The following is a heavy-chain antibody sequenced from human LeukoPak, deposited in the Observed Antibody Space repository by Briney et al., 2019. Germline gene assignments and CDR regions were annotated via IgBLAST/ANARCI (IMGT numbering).Heavy chain of an antibody. CDR2: IKQDGSEK. J-gene: IGHJ3*02. Sequence: PGGSLRLSCAASGFTFSSYAMSWVRQAPGKGLEWVANIKQDGSEKYYVDSVKGRFTISRDNAKNSLYLQMNSLRAEDTAVYYCARADYEDAFDIWGQGTMVTVSS. D-gene: IGHD4-17*01. V-gene: IGHV3-7*01. CDR1: GFTFSSYA. CDR3: ARADYEDAFDI.